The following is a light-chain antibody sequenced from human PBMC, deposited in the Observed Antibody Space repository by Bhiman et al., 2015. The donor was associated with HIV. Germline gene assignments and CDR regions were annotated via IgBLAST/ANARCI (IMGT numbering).Light chain of an antibody. Sequence: QSALTQPPSASGSPGQSVTISCTGTSSDVGGYNYVSWYQQHPGKAPKLMIYEVSKRPSGVPDRFSGSKSGNTASLTVSGLQAEDEADYYCSSYAGSNHSRVFGGGTKLTVL. V-gene: IGLV2-8*01. CDR1: SSDVGGYNY. J-gene: IGLJ2*01. CDR2: EVS. CDR3: SSYAGSNHSRV.